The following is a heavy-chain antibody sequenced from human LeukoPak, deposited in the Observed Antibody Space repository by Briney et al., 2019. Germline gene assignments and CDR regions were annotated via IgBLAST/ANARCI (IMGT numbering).Heavy chain of an antibody. Sequence: PSETLSLTCTVSGRSISSYYWSWIRQPPGKGLEWIGNIYYSGSTNYNPSLKSRVTISVDTSKNQFSLKLSSVTAADTAVYYCARDVGTALVTGDYWGQGTLVTVS. CDR2: IYYSGST. V-gene: IGHV4-59*01. J-gene: IGHJ4*02. D-gene: IGHD5-18*01. CDR1: GRSISSYY. CDR3: ARDVGTALVTGDY.